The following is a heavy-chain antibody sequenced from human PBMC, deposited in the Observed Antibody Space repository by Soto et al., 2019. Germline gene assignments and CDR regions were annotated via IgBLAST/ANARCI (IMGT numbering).Heavy chain of an antibody. J-gene: IGHJ5*02. CDR2: TYYRSKWYN. CDR3: ARDLLWFGELGFNWFDP. Sequence: KQSQTLSLTCAISGDSVSSNSAAWNWIRQSPSRGLEWLGRTYYRSKWYNDYAVSVKSRITINPDTSKNQFSLQLNSVTPEDTAVYYCARDLLWFGELGFNWFDPWGQGTLVTVSS. D-gene: IGHD3-10*01. V-gene: IGHV6-1*01. CDR1: GDSVSSNSAA.